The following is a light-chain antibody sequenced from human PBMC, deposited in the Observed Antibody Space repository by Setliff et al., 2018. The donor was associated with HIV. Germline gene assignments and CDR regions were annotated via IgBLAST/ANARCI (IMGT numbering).Light chain of an antibody. Sequence: QSALTQPASVPGSPGQSITISCTGTSRDVGGYNYVSWYQQHPGKAPKLIIYEVRNRPSGVSNRFSGSKSGNTASLTISGLQTEDEADYYCSSYAITNTLPFGTGTKV. CDR2: EVR. J-gene: IGLJ1*01. CDR3: SSYAITNTLP. V-gene: IGLV2-14*01. CDR1: SRDVGGYNY.